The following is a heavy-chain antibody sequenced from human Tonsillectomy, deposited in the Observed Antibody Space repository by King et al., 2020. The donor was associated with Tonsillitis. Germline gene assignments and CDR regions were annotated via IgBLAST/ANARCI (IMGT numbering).Heavy chain of an antibody. CDR1: GGTFSDYA. CDR3: ARGRRDCTNGVCSYSYYYYMDV. CDR2: IIPIFRIT. D-gene: IGHD2-8*01. J-gene: IGHJ6*03. Sequence: QLVQSGAEVKKPGSSVKVSCKASGGTFSDYAISWVRQAPGQGLEWMGGIIPIFRITTYAQKFQGRVTITADEATRTAYMELSRLTSEDTAVYYCARGRRDCTNGVCSYSYYYYMDVWGTGTTVTVSS. V-gene: IGHV1-69*01.